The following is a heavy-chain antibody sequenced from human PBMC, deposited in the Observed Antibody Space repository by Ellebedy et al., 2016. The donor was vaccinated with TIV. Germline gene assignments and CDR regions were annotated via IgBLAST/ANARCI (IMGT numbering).Heavy chain of an antibody. CDR1: AFTFDAFG. V-gene: IGHV3-7*01. Sequence: GESLKISXAASAFTFDAFGMHWVRQAPGKGLEWVANINQDATTRYYVDSVKGRFTISRDNAKNSLYLQMNSLRAEDTAVYYCAREIGGGGSAWGQGTLVTVSS. CDR2: INQDATTR. CDR3: AREIGGGGSA. D-gene: IGHD2-15*01. J-gene: IGHJ5*02.